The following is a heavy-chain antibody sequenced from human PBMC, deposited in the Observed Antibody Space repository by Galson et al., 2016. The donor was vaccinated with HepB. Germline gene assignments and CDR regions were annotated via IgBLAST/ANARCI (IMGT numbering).Heavy chain of an antibody. D-gene: IGHD4-17*01. J-gene: IGHJ4*02. Sequence: SLRLSCAASGFTVSSNYMSWVRQAPGKGLEWVSVIYSGGSTYYADSVKGRFTISRDNSKNTLYLQMNNLRAEDTAVYYCARGNYGDPFDYWGQGTLVTVSS. V-gene: IGHV3-53*01. CDR2: IYSGGST. CDR1: GFTVSSNY. CDR3: ARGNYGDPFDY.